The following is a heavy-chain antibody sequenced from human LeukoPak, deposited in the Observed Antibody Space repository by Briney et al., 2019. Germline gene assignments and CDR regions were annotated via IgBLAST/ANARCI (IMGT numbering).Heavy chain of an antibody. CDR2: IKQDGSEK. V-gene: IGHV3-7*01. CDR3: ASFLEWLFCMDV. Sequence: GGSLRLSCAASGFTFSSYWMSWVRQAPGKGPEWVANIKQDGSEKYYVDSVKGRFTISRDNAKNLLYLQMNSLRAEDTAVYYCASFLEWLFCMDVWGKGTTVTVSS. J-gene: IGHJ6*03. D-gene: IGHD3-3*01. CDR1: GFTFSSYW.